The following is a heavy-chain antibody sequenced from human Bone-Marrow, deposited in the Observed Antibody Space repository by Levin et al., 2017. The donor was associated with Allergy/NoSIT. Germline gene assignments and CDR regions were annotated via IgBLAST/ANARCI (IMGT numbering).Heavy chain of an antibody. Sequence: SGGSLRLSCTASGFTFGDYAMSWVRQAPGKGLEWVGFIRSKAYGGTTEYAASVKGRFTISRDDSKSIAYLQMNSLKTEDTAVYYCTRVRGIVGASLGYYGMDVWGQGTTVTVSS. D-gene: IGHD1-26*01. CDR3: TRVRGIVGASLGYYGMDV. J-gene: IGHJ6*02. CDR1: GFTFGDYA. CDR2: IRSKAYGGTT. V-gene: IGHV3-49*04.